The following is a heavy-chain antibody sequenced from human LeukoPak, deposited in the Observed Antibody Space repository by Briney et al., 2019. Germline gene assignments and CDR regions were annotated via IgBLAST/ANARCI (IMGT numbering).Heavy chain of an antibody. CDR2: VFFQNT. Sequence: SETLSLTCSVSADSIASSTHLWGWIRQTPGEGLEWIGSVFFQNTYYNPSLQSRVSISVDTSKSQFSLDLRSVTGADTALYYCARHRGSTGFFDFWGRGIVVTVSS. CDR3: ARHRGSTGFFDF. D-gene: IGHD1-26*01. J-gene: IGHJ4*02. CDR1: ADSIASSTHL. V-gene: IGHV4-39*01.